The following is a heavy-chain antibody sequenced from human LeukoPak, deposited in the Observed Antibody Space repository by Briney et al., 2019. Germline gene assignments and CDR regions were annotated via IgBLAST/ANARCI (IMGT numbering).Heavy chain of an antibody. CDR2: ISAYNGNT. J-gene: IGHJ4*02. CDR3: ARDSPYRSIVGATAFDY. D-gene: IGHD1-26*01. V-gene: IGHV1-18*01. CDR1: GYTFTSYG. Sequence: GASVKVSCKASGYTFTSYGISWVRQAPGQGLEWMGWISAYNGNTNYAQKLQGRVTMTTDTSTSTAYMELRSLRSDDTAVYYCARDSPYRSIVGATAFDYWGQGTLVTVSS.